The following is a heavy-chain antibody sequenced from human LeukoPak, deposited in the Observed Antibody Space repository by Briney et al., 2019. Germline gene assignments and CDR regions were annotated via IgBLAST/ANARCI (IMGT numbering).Heavy chain of an antibody. D-gene: IGHD2-2*01. CDR1: GFTISNNY. CDR2: ISGSGTNT. J-gene: IGHJ4*02. V-gene: IGHV3-23*01. CDR3: VKHSAPVLAAARFDY. Sequence: GGSLRLSCAASGFTISNNYIRWLRQAPGKGLEWVSVISGSGTNTYYADSVKGRFTISRDNSKNTLYLQMNSLRAEDTALYYCVKHSAPVLAAARFDYWGQGNLVTVSS.